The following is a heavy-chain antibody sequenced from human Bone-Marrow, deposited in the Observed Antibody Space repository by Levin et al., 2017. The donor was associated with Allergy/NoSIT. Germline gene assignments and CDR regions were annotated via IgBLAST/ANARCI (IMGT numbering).Heavy chain of an antibody. D-gene: IGHD3-3*01. V-gene: IGHV4-4*02. J-gene: IGHJ6*02. CDR2: IYHSGST. CDR3: ARVPLRVRFLGSTAKTYYYYGMDV. CDR1: GGSISSSNW. Sequence: SETLSLTCAVSGGSISSSNWWSWVRQPPGKGLEWIGEIYHSGSTNYNPSLKSRVTISVDKSKNQFSLKLSSVTAADTAVYYCARVPLRVRFLGSTAKTYYYYGMDVWGQGTTVTVSS.